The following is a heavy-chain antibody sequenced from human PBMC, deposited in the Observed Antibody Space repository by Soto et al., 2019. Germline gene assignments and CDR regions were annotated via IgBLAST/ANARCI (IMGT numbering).Heavy chain of an antibody. CDR2: INPNSGGT. CDR1: GYTFTVYY. D-gene: IGHD4-17*01. CDR3: AADVGGYIYGLARH. V-gene: IGHV1-2*04. Sequence: ASVKVSCKASGYTFTVYYMHWVRQAPGQGLEWMGWINPNSGGTNYAQKFQGWVTMTRDTSISTAYMELSSLRTEDTAVYYCAADVGGYIYGLARHWGPGTQVTVSS. J-gene: IGHJ4*02.